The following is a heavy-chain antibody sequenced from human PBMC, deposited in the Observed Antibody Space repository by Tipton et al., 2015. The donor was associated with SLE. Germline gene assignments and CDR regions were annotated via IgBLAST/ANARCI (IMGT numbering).Heavy chain of an antibody. D-gene: IGHD3-3*01. CDR3: ARHRITIFGGRNYYYGMDV. J-gene: IGHJ6*02. CDR1: GYSFTSYW. CDR2: IYPGDSDT. Sequence: VQLVQSGAEVKKPGESLKISCKGSGYSFTSYWIGWVRQMPGKGLEWMGIIYPGDSDTRYSPSFQGQVTISADKSISTAYLQWSSLKASDTAMYYCARHRITIFGGRNYYYGMDVWGQGTTITVSS. V-gene: IGHV5-51*01.